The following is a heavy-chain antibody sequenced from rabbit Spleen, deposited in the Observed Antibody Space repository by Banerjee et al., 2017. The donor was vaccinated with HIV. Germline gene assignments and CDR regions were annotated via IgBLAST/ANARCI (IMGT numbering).Heavy chain of an antibody. V-gene: IGHV1S45*01. CDR3: ARDLDSGYGDNFSL. D-gene: IGHD2-1*01. CDR2: IYVDNGGST. CDR1: GFSFSSNA. J-gene: IGHJ4*01. Sequence: QEQLEESGGGLVKPEASLTLTCTASGFSFSSNAMCWVRQAPGKGLELIACIYVDNGGSTYYASWAKGRFTITKTSSTTVTLQMTSLTAADTATYFCARDLDSGYGDNFSLWGPGTLVTFS.